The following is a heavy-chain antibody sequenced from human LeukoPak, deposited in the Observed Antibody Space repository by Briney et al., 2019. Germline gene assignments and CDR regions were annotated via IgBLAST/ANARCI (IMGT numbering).Heavy chain of an antibody. J-gene: IGHJ4*02. V-gene: IGHV4-39*07. D-gene: IGHD6-19*01. CDR2: IYSSGST. CDR1: GASMSSGSNY. Sequence: PSETLSLTCSVSGASMSSGSNYWGWIRQPPGKTLEWIGSIYSSGSTYYNPSLKSRVIIIIDTPKNHFSLTLSSVTAADTAVYYCARGIGGWSTRFDSWGQGTLVTVSS. CDR3: ARGIGGWSTRFDS.